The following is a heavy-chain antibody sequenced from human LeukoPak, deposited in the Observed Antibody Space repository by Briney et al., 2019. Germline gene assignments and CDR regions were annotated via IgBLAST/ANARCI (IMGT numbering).Heavy chain of an antibody. J-gene: IGHJ6*03. CDR3: ARESRYFDWLGGYYYMDV. V-gene: IGHV1-46*01. CDR1: GYTFTSYY. CDR2: INPSGGST. Sequence: GASVKVSCKASGYTFTSYYMHWVRQAPGQGLEWMGIINPSGGSTSYAQKFQGRVTMTRDMSTSTVYMELSSLRSEDTAVYYCARESRYFDWLGGYYYMDVWGKGTTVTISS. D-gene: IGHD3-9*01.